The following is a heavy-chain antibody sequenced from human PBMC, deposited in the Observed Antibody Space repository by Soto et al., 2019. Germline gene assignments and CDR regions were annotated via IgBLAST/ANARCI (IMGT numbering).Heavy chain of an antibody. CDR3: AKDQLPDIVVVVAAKGFDY. CDR1: GCTFSSYA. D-gene: IGHD2-15*01. Sequence: WSMRLSRAACGCTFSSYAMGWVRKAPGKGLEWVSAISGSGGSTYYADSVKGRFTISRDNSKNTLYLQMNSLRAEDTAVYYCAKDQLPDIVVVVAAKGFDYWGQGTLVNGSS. J-gene: IGHJ4*02. V-gene: IGHV3-23*01. CDR2: ISGSGGST.